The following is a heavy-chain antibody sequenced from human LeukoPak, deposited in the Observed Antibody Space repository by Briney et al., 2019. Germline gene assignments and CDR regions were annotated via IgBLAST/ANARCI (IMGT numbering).Heavy chain of an antibody. CDR2: VNHSGSA. CDR1: GGSSRGHY. D-gene: IGHD6-13*01. CDR3: ARAARAGDKRFDY. Sequence: SETLSLTCAVYGGSSRGHYWSWIRQFTGKGLEWIGEVNHSGSANYNPSLKSRVTISADTSKNQFSLELSSVTAADTAVYFCARAARAGDKRFDYWGQGTLVTVSS. V-gene: IGHV4-34*01. J-gene: IGHJ4*02.